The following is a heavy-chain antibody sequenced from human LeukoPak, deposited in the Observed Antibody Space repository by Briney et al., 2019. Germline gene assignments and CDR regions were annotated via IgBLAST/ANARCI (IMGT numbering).Heavy chain of an antibody. CDR2: ISYDGSNK. J-gene: IGHJ4*02. Sequence: GGSLRLSCAASGFTFSSYAMHWVRQAPGKGLEWVAVISYDGSNKYYADSVKGRFTISRDNSKNTLYLQMNSLRAEDTAVYYCASPPSTGIDYWGQGTLVTVSS. V-gene: IGHV3-30-3*01. CDR3: ASPPSTGIDY. CDR1: GFTFSSYA.